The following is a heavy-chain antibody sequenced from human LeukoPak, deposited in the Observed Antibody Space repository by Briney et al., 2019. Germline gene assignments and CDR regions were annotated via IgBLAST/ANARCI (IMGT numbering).Heavy chain of an antibody. V-gene: IGHV3-7*01. Sequence: PGGSLRLSCAASGFTFSSYWMSWVRQAPGKGLEWVANIKKDGSERYYVDSVKGRFTISRDNAKNSLYLQMNSLRAEDTAVYYCARDGKRATIFGVVKYYYYMDVWGKGTTVTVSS. J-gene: IGHJ6*03. D-gene: IGHD3-3*01. CDR1: GFTFSSYW. CDR3: ARDGKRATIFGVVKYYYYMDV. CDR2: IKKDGSER.